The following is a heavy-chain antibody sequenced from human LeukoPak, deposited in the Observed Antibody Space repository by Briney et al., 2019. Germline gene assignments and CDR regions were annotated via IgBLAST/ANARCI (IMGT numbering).Heavy chain of an antibody. J-gene: IGHJ3*02. CDR2: FYFAVST. Sequence: NPSETLSLTCTITGGSISSDYWGCILQPPWKRLVWIVNFYFAVSTYYKPSLKSRVTISIDTSQKDFSLRLSSVTAADTAVYYCARTDIYYPYDTFDIWCQGTMVTVSS. V-gene: IGHV4-39*02. CDR1: GGSISSDY. CDR3: ARTDIYYPYDTFDI. D-gene: IGHD1-26*01.